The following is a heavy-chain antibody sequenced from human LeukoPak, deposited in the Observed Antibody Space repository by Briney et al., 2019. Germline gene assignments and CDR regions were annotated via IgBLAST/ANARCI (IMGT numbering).Heavy chain of an antibody. V-gene: IGHV1-2*02. CDR2: INPNSGGT. J-gene: IGHJ4*02. D-gene: IGHD6-19*01. CDR3: ARDRLARGAENDY. CDR1: GYTFTGYY. Sequence: ASVTVSCKASGYTFTGYYMHWVQQAPGQGLEWMGWINPNSGGTNYAQKFQGRVTMTRDTSISTAYMELSRLRSDDTAMYYCARDRLARGAENDYWGQGTLVTVSS.